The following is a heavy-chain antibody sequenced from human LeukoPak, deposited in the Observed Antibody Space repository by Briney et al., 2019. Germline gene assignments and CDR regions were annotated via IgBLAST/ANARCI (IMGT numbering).Heavy chain of an antibody. CDR2: IWYDGSNK. CDR1: GFTFSSYG. V-gene: IGHV3-33*01. D-gene: IGHD3-3*01. J-gene: IGHJ3*02. Sequence: GGSLRLSCAASGFTFSSYGMHWVRQAPGKGLEWVAVIWYDGSNKYYADFVKGRFTISRDNSKNTLYLQMNSLRAEDTAVYYCARVARKYYDFWSGYSDAFDIWGQGTMVTVSS. CDR3: ARVARKYYDFWSGYSDAFDI.